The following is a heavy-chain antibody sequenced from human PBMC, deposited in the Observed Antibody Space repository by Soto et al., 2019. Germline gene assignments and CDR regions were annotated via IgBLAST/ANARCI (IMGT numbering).Heavy chain of an antibody. J-gene: IGHJ6*02. CDR2: INWNGGST. CDR3: ARDNDYDILTGYYISGMDV. Sequence: EVQLVESGGGVVRPGGSLRLSCAASGFTFDDYGMSWVRQAPGKGLEWVSGINWNGGSTGYADSVKGRFTISRDNAKNSLYLQMNSLRAEDTALYYCARDNDYDILTGYYISGMDVWGQGTTVTVSS. V-gene: IGHV3-20*04. D-gene: IGHD3-9*01. CDR1: GFTFDDYG.